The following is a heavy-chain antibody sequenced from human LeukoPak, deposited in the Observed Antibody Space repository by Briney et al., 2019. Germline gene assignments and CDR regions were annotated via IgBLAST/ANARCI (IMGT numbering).Heavy chain of an antibody. CDR3: ARDSGTMVRGVMSYFDYYYGMGV. CDR2: IYDSGST. J-gene: IGHJ6*02. D-gene: IGHD3-10*01. CDR1: GGSVSSGTYY. V-gene: IGHV4-61*01. Sequence: KPSETLSLTCTVSGGSVSSGTYYWNWIRQPPGKGLEWIGYIYDSGSTNYNPSLKSRVTISVDTSENQLSLKLSSVTAADTAVYYCARDSGTMVRGVMSYFDYYYGMGVWGQGATVTVSS.